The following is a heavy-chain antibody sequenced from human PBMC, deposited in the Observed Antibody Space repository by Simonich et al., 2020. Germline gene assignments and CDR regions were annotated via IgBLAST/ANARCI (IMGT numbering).Heavy chain of an antibody. CDR2: INPTRGGT. CDR3: ARGALTGDYYYMDV. V-gene: IGHV1-2*02. D-gene: IGHD7-27*01. J-gene: IGHJ6*03. CDR1: GYTFTGYY. Sequence: QVQLVQSGAEVKKPGASVKVSCKASGYTFTGYYRHWVRQAPGQGLEGRGGINPTRGGTKYAQKFQGRVTMTRDTSISTAYMELSRLRSDDTAVYYCARGALTGDYYYMDVWGKGTTVTVSS.